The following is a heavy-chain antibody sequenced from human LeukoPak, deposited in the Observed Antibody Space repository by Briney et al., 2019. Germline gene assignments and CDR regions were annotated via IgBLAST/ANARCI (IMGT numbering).Heavy chain of an antibody. D-gene: IGHD3-3*01. Sequence: GGSLRLSCAASGFTFSSYAMIWVRQAPGKGLEWVSAISGSGCSTYYADSVKGRFTISRHNSKNTLYLQMNSLRAEDTAVYYCAKDLYYDFWSGYYYYWGQGTLVTVSS. CDR2: ISGSGCST. V-gene: IGHV3-23*01. CDR1: GFTFSSYA. J-gene: IGHJ4*02. CDR3: AKDLYYDFWSGYYYY.